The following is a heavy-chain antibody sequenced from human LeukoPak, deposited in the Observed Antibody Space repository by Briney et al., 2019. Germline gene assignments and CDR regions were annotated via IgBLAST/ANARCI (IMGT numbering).Heavy chain of an antibody. D-gene: IGHD3-9*01. CDR2: ISYDGSNK. CDR3: ARYPHTYYDILTGYLGSAFDI. V-gene: IGHV3-30-3*01. Sequence: PGRSLRLSCAASGFTFSSYAMHWVRQAPGKGLEWVAVISYDGSNKYYADSVKGRFTISRDNAKNSLYLQMNSLRAEDTAVYYCARYPHTYYDILTGYLGSAFDIWGQGTMVTVSS. CDR1: GFTFSSYA. J-gene: IGHJ3*02.